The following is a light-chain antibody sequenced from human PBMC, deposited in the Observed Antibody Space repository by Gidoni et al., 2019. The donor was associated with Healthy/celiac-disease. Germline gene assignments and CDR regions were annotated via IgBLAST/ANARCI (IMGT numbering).Light chain of an antibody. CDR2: AAS. J-gene: IGKJ1*01. Sequence: AIQINQSPSSLSASVGDRVTLTCRARQGIRNDLGWYQQKPGKAPKLLIYAASSLQSGVPSRFSGSGSGTDFTLTISSLQPEDFATYYCLQDYNYPWTFGQGTKVEIK. CDR1: QGIRND. CDR3: LQDYNYPWT. V-gene: IGKV1-6*01.